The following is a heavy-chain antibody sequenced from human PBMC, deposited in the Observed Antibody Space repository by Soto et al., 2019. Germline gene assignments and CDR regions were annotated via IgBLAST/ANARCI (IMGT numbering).Heavy chain of an antibody. CDR2: ISGSGGST. J-gene: IGHJ6*02. CDR1: GFTFSSYA. V-gene: IGHV3-23*01. D-gene: IGHD3-22*01. Sequence: EVQLLESGGGLVQPGGSLRLSCAASGFTFSSYAMSWVRQAPGKGLEWVSAISGSGGSTYYADSVKGRFTTSRDNSKNTLYLQMNSLRAEDTAVYYCAKDLSYYDSSGYYLRYYYYYGMDVWGQGTTVTVSS. CDR3: AKDLSYYDSSGYYLRYYYYYGMDV.